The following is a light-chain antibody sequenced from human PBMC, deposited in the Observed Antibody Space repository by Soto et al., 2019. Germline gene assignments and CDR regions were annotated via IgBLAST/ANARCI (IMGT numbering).Light chain of an antibody. CDR1: QSVSSY. CDR3: QEYNYWHPIT. V-gene: IGKV3-11*01. J-gene: IGKJ4*01. CDR2: DAS. Sequence: EIVLTQSPATLSLSPGERATLSCRASQSVSSYLAWYQQKPGQAPRLLIYDASNRATGIPARFSGSGSGTDFTLTISSLEPEDFAVYYCQEYNYWHPITFGGGTKVEIK.